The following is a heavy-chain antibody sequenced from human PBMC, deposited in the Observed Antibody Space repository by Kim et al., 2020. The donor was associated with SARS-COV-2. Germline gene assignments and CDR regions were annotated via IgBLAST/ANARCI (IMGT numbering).Heavy chain of an antibody. CDR1: GYTFTTYA. CDR2: INPTRGNT. Sequence: ASVKVSCKASGYTFTTYAMQWVRQAPGQGLEWLGWINPTRGNTKYSDAFQGRITITRDTSARTAYMALSSLRPEDTAVYYCARSVAIMPPGMDVWGQGTTVTVS. CDR3: ARSVAIMPPGMDV. V-gene: IGHV1-3*01. D-gene: IGHD2-21*01. J-gene: IGHJ6*02.